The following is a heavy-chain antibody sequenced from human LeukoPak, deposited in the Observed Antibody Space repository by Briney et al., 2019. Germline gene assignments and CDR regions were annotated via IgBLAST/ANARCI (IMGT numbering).Heavy chain of an antibody. CDR3: ARDHGDFVQHD. D-gene: IGHD4-17*01. CDR1: GDSISSGNFY. CDR2: IYYNGIT. Sequence: SETLSLTCTVSGDSISSGNFYWGWIRQPPGKELQWIGSIYYNGITHYNPSLESRVTISADTSTNEFSLKLRSVAAADTAMYYCARDHGDFVQHDWGQGTLVTVSS. V-gene: IGHV4-39*01. J-gene: IGHJ4*02.